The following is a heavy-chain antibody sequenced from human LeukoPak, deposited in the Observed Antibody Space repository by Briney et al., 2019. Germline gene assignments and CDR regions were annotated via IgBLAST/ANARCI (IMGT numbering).Heavy chain of an antibody. CDR2: IWYDGSDK. J-gene: IGHJ4*02. CDR3: AKDGPLRHSSGYRLDY. Sequence: QPGGSLRLSCAASGFTFSSYGMHWVRQAPGKGLEWVAVIWYDGSDKYYADSVRGRFTISRDNSKNTLYLQMNSLRAEDTAVYYCAKDGPLRHSSGYRLDYWGQGTLVTVSS. V-gene: IGHV3-33*06. D-gene: IGHD3-22*01. CDR1: GFTFSSYG.